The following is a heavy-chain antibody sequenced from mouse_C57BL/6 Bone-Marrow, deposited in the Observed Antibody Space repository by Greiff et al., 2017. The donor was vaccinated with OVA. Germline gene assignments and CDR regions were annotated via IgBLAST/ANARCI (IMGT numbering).Heavy chain of an antibody. D-gene: IGHD2-5*01. Sequence: VQLQQSGAELVRPGASVKLSCTASGFNIKDDYMHWVKQRPEQGLEWIGWIDPENGDTEYASKFQGKATITADTSSNTAYLQLSSLTSEDTAVYYCTSYDSNTGLFAYWGQGTLVTVSA. CDR1: GFNIKDDY. CDR3: TSYDSNTGLFAY. CDR2: IDPENGDT. J-gene: IGHJ3*01. V-gene: IGHV14-4*01.